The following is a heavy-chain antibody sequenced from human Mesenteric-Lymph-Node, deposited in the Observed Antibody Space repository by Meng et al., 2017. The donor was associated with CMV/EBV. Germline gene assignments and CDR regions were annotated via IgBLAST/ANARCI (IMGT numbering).Heavy chain of an antibody. V-gene: IGHV6-1*01. Sequence: QIPSLTRAISGDSVPSHSAAWNWTRQGPARGLEWPGRTYYRSKWYNDYAVSVNSRITINPDSTKNQFSLQLNSVTPEDTAVYYCARESWELGSEYPFDYWGQGTLVTVSS. D-gene: IGHD1-7*01. CDR3: ARESWELGSEYPFDY. J-gene: IGHJ4*02. CDR2: TYYRSKWYN. CDR1: GDSVPSHSAA.